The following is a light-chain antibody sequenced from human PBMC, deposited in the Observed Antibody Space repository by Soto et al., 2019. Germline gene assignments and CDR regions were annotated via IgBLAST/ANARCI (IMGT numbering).Light chain of an antibody. Sequence: EIVLTHSPGTLSLSPGERATLSCRPSHSISSSSLAWYQQKAGQAPRLLIYGASSRATGIPDRFSGSGSGTDFTLTISRLEPGDFAVYYCQQYGSAPPITFGQGTRLEIK. V-gene: IGKV3-20*01. CDR1: HSISSSS. J-gene: IGKJ5*01. CDR3: QQYGSAPPIT. CDR2: GAS.